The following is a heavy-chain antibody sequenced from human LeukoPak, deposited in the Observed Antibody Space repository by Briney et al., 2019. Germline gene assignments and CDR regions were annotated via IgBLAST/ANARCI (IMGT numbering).Heavy chain of an antibody. D-gene: IGHD6-19*01. Sequence: PSETLSLTCTVSGSSVSSDTHYWGWIRQPPGKGLEWIVSIYYSGSTYYNPSLKSRVTISVDTSKNQFSLRLSSVTAADTAVYYCATHVNIGPIAVAGTWSDTFDIWGQGTMVTVSS. V-gene: IGHV4-39*07. J-gene: IGHJ3*02. CDR2: IYYSGST. CDR3: ATHVNIGPIAVAGTWSDTFDI. CDR1: GSSVSSDTHY.